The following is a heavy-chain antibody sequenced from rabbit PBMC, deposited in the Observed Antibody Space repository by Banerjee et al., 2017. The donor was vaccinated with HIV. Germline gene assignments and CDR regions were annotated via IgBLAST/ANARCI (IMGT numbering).Heavy chain of an antibody. CDR3: ARDLAGVIGWNFDL. D-gene: IGHD4-1*01. CDR2: IDTSSGNT. V-gene: IGHV1S45*01. J-gene: IGHJ4*01. CDR1: GFSFSSYW. Sequence: QEQLEESGGDLVKPEGSLTLTCTASGFSFSSYWMCWVRQAPGKGLEWIACIDTSSGNTVYATWAKGRFTISKTSWTTVTLQMTSLTAADTASYFCARDLAGVIGWNFDLWGQGTLVTVS.